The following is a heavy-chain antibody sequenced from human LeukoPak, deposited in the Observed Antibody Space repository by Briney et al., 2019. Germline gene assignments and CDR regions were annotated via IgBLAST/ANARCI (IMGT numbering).Heavy chain of an antibody. V-gene: IGHV3-7*03. Sequence: PGGSLRLSCAASGFTISSFWMSWVRQAPGKGLEGVANIKKDGSQKYYVDSVEGRFTISRDSAKNSLYLQMDSLRVDDTAVYYCTRVFGGYDVSDYWGQGTLVTVSS. D-gene: IGHD3-3*01. CDR1: GFTISSFW. CDR3: TRVFGGYDVSDY. CDR2: IKKDGSQK. J-gene: IGHJ4*02.